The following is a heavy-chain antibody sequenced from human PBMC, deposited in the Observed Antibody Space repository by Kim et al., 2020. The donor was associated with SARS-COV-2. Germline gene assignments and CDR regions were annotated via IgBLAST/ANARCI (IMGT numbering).Heavy chain of an antibody. J-gene: IGHJ6*02. CDR2: ISSSSSTI. Sequence: GGSLRLSCAASGFTFSSYSMNWVRQAPGKGLEWVSYISSSSSTIYYADSVKGRFTISRDNAKNSLYLQMNSLRDEDTAVYYCASLFPSFTYYDYVWGSYRPVGGEEYYYGMDVWGQGTTVTVSS. D-gene: IGHD3-16*02. CDR1: GFTFSSYS. CDR3: ASLFPSFTYYDYVWGSYRPVGGEEYYYGMDV. V-gene: IGHV3-48*02.